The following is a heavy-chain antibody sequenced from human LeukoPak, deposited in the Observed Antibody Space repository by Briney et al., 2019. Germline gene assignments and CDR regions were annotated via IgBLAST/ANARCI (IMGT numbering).Heavy chain of an antibody. V-gene: IGHV4-34*01. Sequence: SEALSLTCAVYGGSFSGYYWSWIRRPPGKGLEWIGEINHSGSTNYNPSLKSRVTISVDTSKNQFSLKLSSVTAADTAVYYCARPWRIAARPKSLDYWGQGTLVTVSS. D-gene: IGHD6-6*01. CDR3: ARPWRIAARPKSLDY. CDR2: INHSGST. J-gene: IGHJ4*02. CDR1: GGSFSGYY.